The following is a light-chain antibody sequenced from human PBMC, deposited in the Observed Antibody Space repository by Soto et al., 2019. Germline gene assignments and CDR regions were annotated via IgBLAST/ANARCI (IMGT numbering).Light chain of an antibody. J-gene: IGLJ1*01. CDR2: DLN. CDR3: CSYAGSYTYV. CDR1: SSDVGNYDY. Sequence: QSALTQPRSVCRSPGQSVTISCTGTSSDVGNYDYVSWYQHHPGKAPKVMIYDLNKRPSGVPDRFSGSKSGNTAYLTISGLQTEDEADYYCCSYAGSYTYVFGTGTKVTVL. V-gene: IGLV2-11*01.